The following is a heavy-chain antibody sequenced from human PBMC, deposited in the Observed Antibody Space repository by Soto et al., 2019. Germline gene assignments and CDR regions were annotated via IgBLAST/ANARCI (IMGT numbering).Heavy chain of an antibody. Sequence: SETLSLTCTVSGGSISSYYWSWIRQPPGKGLEWIGYIYYSGSTNYNPSLKSRVTISVDTSKNQFSLKLSSVTAADTAVYYCARGRLNYDILSGYSLYYFDYWGQGALVTVCS. CDR3: ARGRLNYDILSGYSLYYFDY. CDR2: IYYSGST. D-gene: IGHD3-9*01. CDR1: GGSISSYY. J-gene: IGHJ4*02. V-gene: IGHV4-59*01.